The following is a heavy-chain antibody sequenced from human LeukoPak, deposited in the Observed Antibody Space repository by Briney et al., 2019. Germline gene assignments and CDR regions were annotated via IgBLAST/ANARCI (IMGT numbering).Heavy chain of an antibody. CDR2: ILYVVGNT. V-gene: IGHV3-30*18. D-gene: IGHD6-19*01. J-gene: IGHJ3*02. Sequence: GGSLRLSCAASGVTFSSYVMRWVRQAPGEGLEWVADILYVVGNTYYAESVKGRFTISRDNSTSTLYLQMNNLRAEDTAVYYCAKEAGYQLVAESFGIWGQGTMVTVS. CDR3: AKEAGYQLVAESFGI. CDR1: GVTFSSYV.